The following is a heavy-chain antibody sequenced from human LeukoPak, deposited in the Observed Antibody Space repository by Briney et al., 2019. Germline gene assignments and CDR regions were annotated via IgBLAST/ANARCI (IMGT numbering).Heavy chain of an antibody. CDR2: IHTSGST. CDR3: ARVVQERITMFGDYYYYYMDV. CDR1: GDSISSGSYY. V-gene: IGHV4-61*02. Sequence: PSETLSLTCTVSGDSISSGSYYWSWIRQPAGKGLEWIGRIHTSGSTNYNPYLKSRVTISVDTSKNQFSLKLNSVTAADTAVYYCARVVQERITMFGDYYYYYMDVWGKGTTVTVSS. J-gene: IGHJ6*03. D-gene: IGHD3-3*01.